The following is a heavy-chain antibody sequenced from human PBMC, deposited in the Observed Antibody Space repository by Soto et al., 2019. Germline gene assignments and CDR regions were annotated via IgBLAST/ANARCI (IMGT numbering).Heavy chain of an antibody. J-gene: IGHJ4*02. CDR2: IIPIFGTA. V-gene: IGHV1-69*13. CDR3: AVYYYDSSGYYYYFDY. D-gene: IGHD3-22*01. Sequence: ASVKVSCKASGGTFSSYAISWVRQAPGQGLELMGGIIPIFGTANYAQKFQGRVTITADESTSTAYMELSSLRSEDTAVYYCAVYYYDSSGYYYYFDYWGQGTRVTVSS. CDR1: GGTFSSYA.